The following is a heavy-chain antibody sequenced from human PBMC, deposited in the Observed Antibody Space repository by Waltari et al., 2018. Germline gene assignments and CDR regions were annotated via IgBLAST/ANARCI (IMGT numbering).Heavy chain of an antibody. CDR2: ITQNGST. CDR3: ARGSESPYYQYYYGMDV. Sequence: QVQLQQWGAGLLTASETLSLSCPVYCGSFSGYYWSGIRQPPGKGLEWIGEITQNGSTNYNPSLKSRVSISADMSKNLFSLKLNSVTVADTAEYYCARGSESPYYQYYYGMDVWGQGTTVTVSS. CDR1: CGSFSGYY. J-gene: IGHJ6*02. V-gene: IGHV4-34*01.